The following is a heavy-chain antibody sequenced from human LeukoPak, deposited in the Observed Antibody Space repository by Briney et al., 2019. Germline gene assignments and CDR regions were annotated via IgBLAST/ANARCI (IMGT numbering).Heavy chain of an antibody. CDR1: GFTFSSYA. Sequence: GGSLRLSCAAPGFTFSSYAMSWVRQAPGKGLEWVSSISGSGGSTYYADSVKGRFTISRDNSKNTLYLQMNSLRAEDTAVYYCAKDAPYDFWSDYSPVDYWGQGTLVTVSS. CDR2: ISGSGGST. D-gene: IGHD3-3*01. V-gene: IGHV3-23*01. J-gene: IGHJ4*02. CDR3: AKDAPYDFWSDYSPVDY.